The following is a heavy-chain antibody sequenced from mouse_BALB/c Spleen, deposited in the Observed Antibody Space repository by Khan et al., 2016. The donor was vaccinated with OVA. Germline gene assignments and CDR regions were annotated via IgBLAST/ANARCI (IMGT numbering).Heavy chain of an antibody. V-gene: IGHV1-63*02. Sequence: QIQLVQSGTELARPGTSVKMSCKAAGYTFSNYWIGWVKQRPGHGLEWIGDIYPGGGYTNYNENFKGKATLTADTSSSTAYMQLSSLASEDSAIYYCARRGEARATWDYFDYWGQGTTLTVSS. CDR3: ARRGEARATWDYFDY. CDR1: GYTFSNYW. J-gene: IGHJ2*01. D-gene: IGHD3-1*01. CDR2: IYPGGGYT.